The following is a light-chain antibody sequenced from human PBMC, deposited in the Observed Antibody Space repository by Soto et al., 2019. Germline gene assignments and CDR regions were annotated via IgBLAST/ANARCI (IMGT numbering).Light chain of an antibody. J-gene: IGKJ1*01. CDR3: QQYNNWPAWT. CDR2: GAS. Sequence: EIAMTQSPATLSVSPGERVTLSCRASQSVSSNLAWYQQKPGQAPRLLIYGASTRATGIPARFSGSGSGTEFTLTISSLQSEDFAVYYCQQYNNWPAWTFGQGTKVDIK. V-gene: IGKV3-15*01. CDR1: QSVSSN.